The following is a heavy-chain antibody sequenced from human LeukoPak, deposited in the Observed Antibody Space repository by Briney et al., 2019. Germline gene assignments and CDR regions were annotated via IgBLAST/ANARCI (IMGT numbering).Heavy chain of an antibody. D-gene: IGHD3-22*01. V-gene: IGHV4-61*02. J-gene: IGHJ3*02. CDR2: IYTSGST. Sequence: PSQTLSLTCTVSGGSISSGSYYWSWIRQPAGKGLEWIGRIYTSGSTNYNPSLKSRVTISVDTSKNQFSLKLSSVTAADTAVYYCAYYDSRKTIWGQGTMVTVSS. CDR3: AYYDSRKTI. CDR1: GGSISSGSYY.